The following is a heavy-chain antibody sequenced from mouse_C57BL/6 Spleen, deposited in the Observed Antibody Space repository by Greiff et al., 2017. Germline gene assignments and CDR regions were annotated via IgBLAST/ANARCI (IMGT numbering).Heavy chain of an antibody. V-gene: IGHV5-4*01. Sequence: EVQGVESGGGLVKPGGSLKLSCAASGFTFSSYAMSWVRQTPEKRLEWVATISDGGSYTYYPDNVKGRFTISRDNAKNNLYLQMSHLKSEDTAMYYCAREWLTVSRYFDVWGTGTTVTVSS. CDR2: ISDGGSYT. D-gene: IGHD2-13*01. CDR3: AREWLTVSRYFDV. CDR1: GFTFSSYA. J-gene: IGHJ1*03.